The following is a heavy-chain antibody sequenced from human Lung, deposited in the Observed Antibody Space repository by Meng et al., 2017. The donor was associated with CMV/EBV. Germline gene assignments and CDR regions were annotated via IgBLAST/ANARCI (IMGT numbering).Heavy chain of an antibody. CDR2: VSYSGRT. CDR3: AREGGKGDYSDYRIYYGRDF. CDR1: GTSISSSTYY. J-gene: IGHJ6*02. V-gene: IGHV4-39*07. D-gene: IGHD4-17*01. Sequence: GSLRLSCTVSGTSISSSTYYWGWIRQPPGKGLVWIGSVSYSGRTYYNPTLKSRVTISVDTSKNQLSLRLSSVTAADTAVYYCAREGGKGDYSDYRIYYGRDFWXQGTXVTVSS.